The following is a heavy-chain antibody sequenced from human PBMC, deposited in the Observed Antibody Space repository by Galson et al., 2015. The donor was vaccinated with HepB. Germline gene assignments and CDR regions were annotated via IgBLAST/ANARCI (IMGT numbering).Heavy chain of an antibody. CDR1: GYTFTSYG. V-gene: IGHV1-18*04. J-gene: IGHJ3*02. CDR3: ARSGHRASEPHAFDI. Sequence: SVKVSCKASGYTFTSYGISWVRQAPGQGLEWMGWISAYNGNTNYAQKLQGRVTMTKDTSTSTVYMELSSLRSEDTAVYYCARSGHRASEPHAFDIWGQGTMVTVSS. CDR2: ISAYNGNT. D-gene: IGHD3-10*01.